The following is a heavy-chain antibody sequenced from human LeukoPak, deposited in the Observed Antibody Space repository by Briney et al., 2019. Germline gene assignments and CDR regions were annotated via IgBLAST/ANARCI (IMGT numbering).Heavy chain of an antibody. CDR3: ARDRITGVVTAPFDY. J-gene: IGHJ4*02. CDR2: ISSSSSYI. V-gene: IGHV3-21*01. D-gene: IGHD2-21*02. CDR1: GFTFSSYS. Sequence: GGSLRLSCAASGFTFSSYSMNWVRQAPGKGLEWVSSISSSSSYIYYADSVKGRFTISRDNAKNSLYLQMNSLRAENTAVYYCARDRITGVVTAPFDYWGQGTLVTVSS.